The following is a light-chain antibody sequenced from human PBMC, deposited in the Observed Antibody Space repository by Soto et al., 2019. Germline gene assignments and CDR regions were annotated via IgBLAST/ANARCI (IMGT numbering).Light chain of an antibody. V-gene: IGKV3-20*01. CDR1: QSFGSSY. CDR2: GTS. J-gene: IGKJ1*01. Sequence: EIVLTQSPATLSLSPGERATLSCRASQSFGSSYLAWYQQTPGQAPRLLIYGTSSRTTGIPDRFSGSGSGTDFTLTISRLEPEDFAVYYCQQYGSSPWTFGQGTKVEIK. CDR3: QQYGSSPWT.